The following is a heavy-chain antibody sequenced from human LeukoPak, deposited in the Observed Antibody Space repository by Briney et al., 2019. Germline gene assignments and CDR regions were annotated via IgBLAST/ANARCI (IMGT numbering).Heavy chain of an antibody. D-gene: IGHD2-2*01. V-gene: IGHV1-2*02. Sequence: ASVKVSCKASGYTFTGYYMHWVRQAPGQGLEWMGWINPNSGGTNYAQKFQGRVTMTRDTSISTAFMELSRPGSDDTAVYYCARDKRQLRNWFDPWGQGTLVTVSS. CDR1: GYTFTGYY. CDR3: ARDKRQLRNWFDP. CDR2: INPNSGGT. J-gene: IGHJ5*02.